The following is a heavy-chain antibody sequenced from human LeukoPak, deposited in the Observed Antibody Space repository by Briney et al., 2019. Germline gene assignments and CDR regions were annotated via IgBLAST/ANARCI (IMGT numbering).Heavy chain of an antibody. CDR2: ISSSSNYI. CDR1: GFTFSSYS. V-gene: IGHV3-21*04. D-gene: IGHD1-26*01. J-gene: IGHJ4*02. Sequence: GGSLRLSCAASGFTFSSYSMNWVRQAPGKGLEWVSSISSSSNYIYYADSVKGRFTISRDDAKNSLYLQMNSLRAEDTAVYYCARSRSYYPADYWGQGTPVTVSS. CDR3: ARSRSYYPADY.